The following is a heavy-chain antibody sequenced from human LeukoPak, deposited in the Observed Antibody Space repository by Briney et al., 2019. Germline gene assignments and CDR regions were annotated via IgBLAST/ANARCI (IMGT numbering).Heavy chain of an antibody. Sequence: KTGGSLRLSCAVSGFTFATSWMSWVRRAPGKGLEWVGRIKTKTDGGTTDYAAPVKGRFTISRDDSKNTLYLQMNSLKTEDTAVYYCGTGSAFDFWGRGTMVTVSS. CDR2: IKTKTDGGTT. D-gene: IGHD1-14*01. CDR1: GFTFATSW. CDR3: GTGSAFDF. J-gene: IGHJ3*01. V-gene: IGHV3-15*01.